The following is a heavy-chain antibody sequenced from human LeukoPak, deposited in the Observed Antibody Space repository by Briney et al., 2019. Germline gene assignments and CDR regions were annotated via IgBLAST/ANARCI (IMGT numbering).Heavy chain of an antibody. CDR1: GFTFSSHA. V-gene: IGHV3-23*01. J-gene: IGHJ5*02. CDR2: ISGSGGST. Sequence: GGSLRLSCAASGFTFSSHAMSWVRQAPGKGLEWVSAISGSGGSTYYADSVKGRFTISRDNSKNTLYLQMNSLRAEDTAVYYCAKDPNCSGGSCYNWFDPWGQGTLVTVSS. D-gene: IGHD2-15*01. CDR3: AKDPNCSGGSCYNWFDP.